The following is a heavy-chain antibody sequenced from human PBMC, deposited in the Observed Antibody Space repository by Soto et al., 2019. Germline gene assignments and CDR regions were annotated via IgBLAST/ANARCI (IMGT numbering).Heavy chain of an antibody. D-gene: IGHD6-19*01. J-gene: IGHJ5*02. CDR2: IIPIFGTA. CDR1: GGTFSSYA. CDR3: ARGGAVSDPSHKDNWFDP. V-gene: IGHV1-69*06. Sequence: AVKVSCKASGGTFSSYAISWVRQAPGQGLEWMGGIIPIFGTANYAQKFQGRVTITADKSTSTAYMELSSLRSEDTAGYYCARGGAVSDPSHKDNWFDPWGQGYLVTVSS.